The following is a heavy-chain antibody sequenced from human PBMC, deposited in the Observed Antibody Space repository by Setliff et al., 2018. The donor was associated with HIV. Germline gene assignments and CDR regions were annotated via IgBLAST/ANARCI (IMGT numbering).Heavy chain of an antibody. CDR3: ASRVYYYDDSATLREEGFVP. CDR1: GGSMGSHY. CDR2: IHYTGIS. J-gene: IGHJ5*02. V-gene: IGHV4-59*11. D-gene: IGHD3-22*01. Sequence: SSETLSLTCVISGGSMGSHYWSWIRQSPGKGLEWIGNIHYTGISDINPSLKRRATISLDRPKIQFSLKLSSVTAADTAIYYCASRVYYYDDSATLREEGFVPWGQGTLVTVSS.